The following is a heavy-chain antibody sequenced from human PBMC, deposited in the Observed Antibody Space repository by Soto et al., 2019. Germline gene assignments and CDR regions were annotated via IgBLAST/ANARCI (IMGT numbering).Heavy chain of an antibody. V-gene: IGHV3-30-3*01. CDR2: ISYDGTNK. D-gene: IGHD6-19*01. J-gene: IGHJ4*02. CDR3: ARVYSSLDYGIDY. CDR1: GFTFRTYS. Sequence: GGSLRLSCAASGFTFRTYSMHWVRQAPGKGLEWVAVISYDGTNKYYADSVKGRFTISRDNSKNTLSLEMNSLRPEDTAVYYCARVYSSLDYGIDYWGQGTLVTV.